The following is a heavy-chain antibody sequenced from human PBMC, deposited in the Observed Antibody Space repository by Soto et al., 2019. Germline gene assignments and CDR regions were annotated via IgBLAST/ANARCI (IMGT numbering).Heavy chain of an antibody. D-gene: IGHD2-2*01. Sequence: QVQLVQSAAEVQKPGSSVKVSCKASGGTFSSYAISWVRQAPGQGLEWMGGIIPISDTTNYAQKFQGRVTITADESTSTAYMELSSLRSEDTAVYYCARSQGSSTSLEIYYYYYYGMDVWGQGTTVTVSS. CDR1: GGTFSSYA. CDR2: IIPISDTT. V-gene: IGHV1-69*01. J-gene: IGHJ6*02. CDR3: ARSQGSSTSLEIYYYYYYGMDV.